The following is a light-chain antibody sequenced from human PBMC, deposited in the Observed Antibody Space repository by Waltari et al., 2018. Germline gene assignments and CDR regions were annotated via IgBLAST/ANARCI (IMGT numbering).Light chain of an antibody. CDR2: EDN. CDR3: QSSDNSPQVI. V-gene: IGLV6-57*04. J-gene: IGLJ2*01. CDR1: SGSIGSNY. Sequence: NFLLTQPHSVSESPVQTITISCSRSSGSIGSNYVQWYQQRPGSAPITLIYEDNQRPSGVPDRFSGSIDSSSNSASLTIAGLRTEDEADYYCQSSDNSPQVIFGGGTKLAVL.